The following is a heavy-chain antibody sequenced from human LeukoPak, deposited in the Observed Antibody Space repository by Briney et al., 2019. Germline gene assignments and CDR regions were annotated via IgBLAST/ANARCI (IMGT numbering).Heavy chain of an antibody. D-gene: IGHD3-10*01. V-gene: IGHV3-30-3*01. CDR1: GFTFSSYA. Sequence: GGSLRLSCAASGFTFSSYAMHWVRQAPGKGLEWVAVISYDGSNKYYADSVKGRFTISRDNSKNTLYLQMNSLRAEDTAVYYCAREVDYGSGNYFDYWGQGTLVTVSS. CDR2: ISYDGSNK. J-gene: IGHJ4*02. CDR3: AREVDYGSGNYFDY.